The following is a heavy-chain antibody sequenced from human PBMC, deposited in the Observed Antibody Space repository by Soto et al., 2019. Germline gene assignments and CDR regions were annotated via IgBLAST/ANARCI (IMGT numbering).Heavy chain of an antibody. J-gene: IGHJ5*02. CDR2: INHSGST. D-gene: IGHD2-15*01. V-gene: IGHV4-34*01. CDR3: ARARRLLEYNWFDP. CDR1: GGSFSGYY. Sequence: SETLSLTCAVYGGSFSGYYWSWIRQPPGKGLEWIGEINHSGSTNYNPSLKSRVTISVDTSKNQFSLKLSSVTAADTAVYYCARARRLLEYNWFDPWGQGTLVTVSS.